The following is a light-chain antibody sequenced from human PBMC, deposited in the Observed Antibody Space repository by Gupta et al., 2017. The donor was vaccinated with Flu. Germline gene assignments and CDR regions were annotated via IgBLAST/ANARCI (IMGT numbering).Light chain of an antibody. CDR3: SAYTGRNNA. V-gene: IGLV2-14*01. Sequence: QSALTPPASVSGSPGQSISISCTGSSSDVGGYNYVSWYQQHPGTAPQLIIHEVRYRPSGGSNRFSGTKSGTTAALTISGLQAEDEADYYCSAYTGRNNAFGGGTKLTVL. CDR2: EVR. J-gene: IGLJ2*01. CDR1: SSDVGGYNY.